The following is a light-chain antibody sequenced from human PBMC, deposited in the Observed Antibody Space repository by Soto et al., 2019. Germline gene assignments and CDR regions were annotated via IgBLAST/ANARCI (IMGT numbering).Light chain of an antibody. CDR1: SSDVGGYNY. CDR2: EVN. V-gene: IGLV2-14*01. J-gene: IGLJ1*01. Sequence: QSVLAQPASVSGSPGQPITISCTGTSSDVGGYNYVSWYQQYPGKAPKLIIYEVNKRPSGVSNRFSGSKSGNTASLTISGLQADDESDYYCTSYRSSSTLDVFGTGTKV. CDR3: TSYRSSSTLDV.